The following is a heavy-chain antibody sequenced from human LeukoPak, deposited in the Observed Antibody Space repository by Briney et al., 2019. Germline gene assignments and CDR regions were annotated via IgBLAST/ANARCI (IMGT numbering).Heavy chain of an antibody. J-gene: IGHJ5*02. V-gene: IGHV3-21*01. CDR2: ISSSSSYI. D-gene: IGHD3-3*01. CDR3: ARVAGRLRFLEWLSRNWFDP. CDR1: GFTFSSYS. Sequence: GGSLRLSCAASGFTFSSYSMNWVRQAPGKGLEWVSSISSSSSYIYYADSVKGRFTISRDNAKNSLYLQMNSLRAEDTAVYYCARVAGRLRFLEWLSRNWFDPWGQGTLVTVSS.